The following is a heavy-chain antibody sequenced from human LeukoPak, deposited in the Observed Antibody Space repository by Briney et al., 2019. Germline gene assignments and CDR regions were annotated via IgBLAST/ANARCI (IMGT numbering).Heavy chain of an antibody. CDR3: ARSPLGAAHYYYMDV. CDR1: GFSFSSFG. D-gene: IGHD2-15*01. CDR2: IWYDGTYK. J-gene: IGHJ6*03. V-gene: IGHV3-33*01. Sequence: GGSLRLSCAASGFSFSSFGMHWVRQAPGKGLEWVALIWYDGTYKYYGDSVKGRFTISRDNSKNTLNLQMSSLRAEDTAVYYCARSPLGAAHYYYMDVWGKGTTVTVSS.